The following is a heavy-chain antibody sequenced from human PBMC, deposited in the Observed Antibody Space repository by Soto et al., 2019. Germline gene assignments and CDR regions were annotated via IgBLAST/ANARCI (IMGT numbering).Heavy chain of an antibody. D-gene: IGHD4-17*01. V-gene: IGHV3-33*01. CDR3: ARDRGLRWIDY. CDR1: GFTFSSYG. CDR2: IWYDGSNK. Sequence: PGGSLRLSCAASGFTFSSYGMHWVRQAPGKGLEWVAVIWYDGSNKYYADPVKGRFTISRDNSKNTLYLQMNSLRAEDTAVYYCARDRGLRWIDYWGQGTLVTVSS. J-gene: IGHJ4*02.